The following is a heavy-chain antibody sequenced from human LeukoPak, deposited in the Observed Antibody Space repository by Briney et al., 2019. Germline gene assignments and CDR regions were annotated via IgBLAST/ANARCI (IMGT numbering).Heavy chain of an antibody. CDR3: ARAPDDSNFDY. CDR2: IYYSGST. V-gene: IGHV4-61*08. D-gene: IGHD1-14*01. CDR1: GGSISSGGYY. J-gene: IGHJ4*02. Sequence: SETLSLTCTVSGGSISSGGYYWSWIRQPPGKGLEWIGYIYYSGSTNYNPSLKSRVTISVDTSKNQFSLKLSSVTAADTAVYYCARAPDDSNFDYWGQGTLVTVSS.